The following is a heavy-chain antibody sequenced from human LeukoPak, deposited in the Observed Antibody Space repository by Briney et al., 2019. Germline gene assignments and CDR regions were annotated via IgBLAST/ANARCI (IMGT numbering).Heavy chain of an antibody. J-gene: IGHJ4*02. V-gene: IGHV3-23*01. CDR1: GFTFTSYA. CDR3: ANRIAVAEYEFDY. D-gene: IGHD6-19*01. Sequence: QPGGSLRLSCAASGFTFTSYAMSWVRQAPGKGLEWVSAISGSGGSTYYADSVKGRFTISRDNSKNTLYLQMNSLRAEDTAVYYCANRIAVAEYEFDYWGQGTLVTVSS. CDR2: ISGSGGST.